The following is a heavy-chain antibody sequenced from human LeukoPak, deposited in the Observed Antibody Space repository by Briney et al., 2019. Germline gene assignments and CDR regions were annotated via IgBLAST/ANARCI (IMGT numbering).Heavy chain of an antibody. D-gene: IGHD3-3*01. Sequence: GGSLRLSCTASGFTFGDYAMSWVRQAPGKGLEWVGFIRSKAYGGTTEYAASVKGRFTISRDDSKSIAYLQMNSLKTEDTAVYYCTREREGPRYYDFWSGYSRSDAFDIWGQGTMVTVSS. CDR1: GFTFGDYA. V-gene: IGHV3-49*04. J-gene: IGHJ3*02. CDR3: TREREGPRYYDFWSGYSRSDAFDI. CDR2: IRSKAYGGTT.